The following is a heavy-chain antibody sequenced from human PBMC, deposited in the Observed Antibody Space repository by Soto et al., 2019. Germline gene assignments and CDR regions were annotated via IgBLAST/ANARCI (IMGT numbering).Heavy chain of an antibody. CDR1: GFTFSSYA. D-gene: IGHD3-22*01. Sequence: PVGSLRLSGAASGFTFSSYAMSWVRQAPGKGLEWVSAISGSGGSTYYADSVKGRFTISRDNSKNTLYLQMNSLRAEDTAVYYCALCLNYYDSSGTQTYFDYWGQGALVTVSS. V-gene: IGHV3-23*01. CDR3: ALCLNYYDSSGTQTYFDY. CDR2: ISGSGGST. J-gene: IGHJ4*02.